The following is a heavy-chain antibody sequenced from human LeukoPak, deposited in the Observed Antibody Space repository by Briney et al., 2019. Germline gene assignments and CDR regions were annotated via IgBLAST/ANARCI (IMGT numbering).Heavy chain of an antibody. V-gene: IGHV1-69*05. J-gene: IGHJ1*01. Sequence: GASVKLSCKASGGTFSSYAISWVRQSPGQGREWMGRIITNCSTANYAQKFQGRVTITTDESTSTDYIELSSMRSEDTAVYYCARGGYYYDSSGYSRNNEYFQHWGQGTLVTVSS. CDR2: IITNCSTA. D-gene: IGHD3-22*01. CDR1: GGTFSSYA. CDR3: ARGGYYYDSSGYSRNNEYFQH.